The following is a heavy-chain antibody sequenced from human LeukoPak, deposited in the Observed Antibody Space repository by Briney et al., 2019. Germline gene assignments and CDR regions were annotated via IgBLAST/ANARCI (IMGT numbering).Heavy chain of an antibody. Sequence: SETLSLTCAVYGGSFSGYYCGWIRQPPGKGLGWIGDINHSGSTNYNPSLKSRVTISVDTSKNQFSLKLSSVTAADTAVYYCARAQILIDYWGQGPLVIVSS. CDR1: GGSFSGYY. J-gene: IGHJ4*01. V-gene: IGHV4-34*01. CDR3: ARAQILIDY. D-gene: IGHD2/OR15-2a*01. CDR2: INHSGST.